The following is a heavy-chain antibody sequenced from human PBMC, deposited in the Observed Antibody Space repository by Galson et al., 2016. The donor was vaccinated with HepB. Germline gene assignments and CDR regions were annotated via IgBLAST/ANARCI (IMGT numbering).Heavy chain of an antibody. V-gene: IGHV5-51*01. J-gene: IGHJ3*01. CDR2: IYPGDSDT. CDR1: GYRFTTSW. Sequence: QSGAEVKKPGESLKISCKTSGYRFTTSWVGWVRQMPGKGLEWMGIIYPGDSDTRYSPSFRGQVTLSADKSISTAYLQWSSLKASDTAMYYCARPRRPRIAAAVSDAFDFWGQGTMVTVSS. CDR3: ARPRRPRIAAAVSDAFDF. D-gene: IGHD6-13*01.